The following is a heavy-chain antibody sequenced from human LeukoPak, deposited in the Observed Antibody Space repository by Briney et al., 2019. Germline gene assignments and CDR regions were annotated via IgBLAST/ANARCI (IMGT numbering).Heavy chain of an antibody. CDR1: RFIFSSYS. D-gene: IGHD3-9*01. J-gene: IGHJ3*02. V-gene: IGHV3-21*01. CDR2: IGSSSNYI. CDR3: AREGSDILTGYPYGFDI. Sequence: PGGSLRLSCAASRFIFSSYSMNWVRQAPGKGLEWVSSIGSSSNYIYYADSVKGRFTISRDNAKNSLYLQMNSLRAEDTAVYYCAREGSDILTGYPYGFDIWGQGTMVTVSS.